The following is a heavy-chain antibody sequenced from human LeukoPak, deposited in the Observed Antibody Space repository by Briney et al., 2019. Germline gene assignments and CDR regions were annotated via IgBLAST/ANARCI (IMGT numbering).Heavy chain of an antibody. V-gene: IGHV1-69*13. CDR3: ARGVVVGATDAFDI. D-gene: IGHD1-26*01. CDR2: IIPIFGTA. Sequence: SVKVSCKASGGTFSSYAISWVRQAPGQGLEWMGGIIPIFGTANYAQKFQGRVTITADESTSTAYMELSNLRSEDTAVYYCARGVVVGATDAFDIWGQGTMVTVSS. J-gene: IGHJ3*02. CDR1: GGTFSSYA.